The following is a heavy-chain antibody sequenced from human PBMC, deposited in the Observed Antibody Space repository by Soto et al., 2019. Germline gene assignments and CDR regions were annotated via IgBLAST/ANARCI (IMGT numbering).Heavy chain of an antibody. CDR2: IYYSGST. Sequence: SETLSLTCTVSGGSISSYYWSWIRQPPGKGLEWIGYIYYSGSTNYNPSLKSRVTISVDTSKNQFSLKLSSVTAADTAVYYFARRRGDYLPYYSDYWGQGTLVTVSS. V-gene: IGHV4-59*08. CDR1: GGSISSYY. J-gene: IGHJ4*02. D-gene: IGHD4-17*01. CDR3: ARRRGDYLPYYSDY.